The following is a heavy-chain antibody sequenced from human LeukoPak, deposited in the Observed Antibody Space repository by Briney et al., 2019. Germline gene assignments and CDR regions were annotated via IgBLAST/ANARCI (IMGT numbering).Heavy chain of an antibody. J-gene: IGHJ4*02. Sequence: GRSLRLSCAASGFTFSSYAMHWVRQAPGKGLEWVAVISYDGSNKYYAGSVKGRFTISRDNSKNTLYLQMNSLRAEDTAVYYCARGAGGYSYGYYFDYWGQGTLVTVSS. CDR3: ARGAGGYSYGYYFDY. V-gene: IGHV3-30-3*01. D-gene: IGHD5-18*01. CDR2: ISYDGSNK. CDR1: GFTFSSYA.